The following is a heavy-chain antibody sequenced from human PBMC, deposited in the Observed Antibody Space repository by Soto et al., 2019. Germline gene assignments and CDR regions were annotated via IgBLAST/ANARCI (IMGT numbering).Heavy chain of an antibody. Sequence: GGSLRLSCAASGFTFSSYWMSWVRQAPGKGLEWVANIKQDGSEKYYVDSVKGRFTISRDNAKNSLYLQMNSLRAEDTAVYYCARVLFDMIVVAPGRGAFDIWGQGTMVTVS. CDR2: IKQDGSEK. CDR3: ARVLFDMIVVAPGRGAFDI. J-gene: IGHJ3*02. CDR1: GFTFSSYW. V-gene: IGHV3-7*01. D-gene: IGHD3-22*01.